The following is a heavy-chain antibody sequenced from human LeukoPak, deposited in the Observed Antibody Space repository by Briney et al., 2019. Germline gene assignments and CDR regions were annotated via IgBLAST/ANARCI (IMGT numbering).Heavy chain of an antibody. CDR1: GFTFSSYW. J-gene: IGHJ4*02. CDR2: IKQDGTEK. V-gene: IGHV3-7*03. D-gene: IGHD2-21*02. Sequence: GGSLRLSCVVSGFTFSSYWMSWVRQAPGKGLEWVANIKQDGTEKYYVDSVKGRFTISRDNAKNSLYLQMNSLRAEDTAVYYCAKRRAVVTTDSGGFDYWGQGTLVTVSS. CDR3: AKRRAVVTTDSGGFDY.